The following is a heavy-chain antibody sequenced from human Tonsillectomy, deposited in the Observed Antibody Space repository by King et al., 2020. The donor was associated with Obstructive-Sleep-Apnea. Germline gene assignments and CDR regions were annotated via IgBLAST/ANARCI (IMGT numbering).Heavy chain of an antibody. V-gene: IGHV3-30*02. CDR1: GFTFSSYG. J-gene: IGHJ6*02. Sequence: VQLVESGGGVVQPGRSLRLSCAASGFTFSSYGMHWVRQAPGKGLEWVAFIRYDGSNKYYADSVKGRFTISRDNSKNTLYLQMNSLRAEDTAVYYCAKDGGPQYYDFWSGYYTGGGGYYYYGMHVWGHGTTVTVSS. CDR3: AKDGGPQYYDFWSGYYTGGGGYYYYGMHV. D-gene: IGHD3-3*01. CDR2: IRYDGSNK.